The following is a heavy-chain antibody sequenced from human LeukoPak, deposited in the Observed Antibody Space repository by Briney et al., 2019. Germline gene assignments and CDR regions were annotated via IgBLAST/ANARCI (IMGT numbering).Heavy chain of an antibody. CDR3: ARAWSAYAFDI. Sequence: GGSLRLSCAASGFTFRSYAMHRVRQAPGKELEWVAVISYDGSNKYYADSVKGRFTISRDNSKNTLYLQMNSLRTEDTAVYYCARAWSAYAFDIWGQGTMVTVSS. CDR2: ISYDGSNK. V-gene: IGHV3-30*04. J-gene: IGHJ3*02. CDR1: GFTFRSYA. D-gene: IGHD3-3*01.